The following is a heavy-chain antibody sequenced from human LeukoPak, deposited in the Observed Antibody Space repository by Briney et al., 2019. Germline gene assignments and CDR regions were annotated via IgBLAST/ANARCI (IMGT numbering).Heavy chain of an antibody. V-gene: IGHV3-21*01. CDR2: ITSSSRYI. Sequence: PGGTLRLSCAASGFTFTSFNMNWVGQAPGQGLEWGSYITSSSRYIYHTESVKGRFTISRDNAEKSLYLQMDSLRVEDTAVYYCARDPYSGNYGAYYYYYMDVWGKGTTVTIS. D-gene: IGHD1-26*01. CDR3: ARDPYSGNYGAYYYYYMDV. CDR1: GFTFTSFN. J-gene: IGHJ6*03.